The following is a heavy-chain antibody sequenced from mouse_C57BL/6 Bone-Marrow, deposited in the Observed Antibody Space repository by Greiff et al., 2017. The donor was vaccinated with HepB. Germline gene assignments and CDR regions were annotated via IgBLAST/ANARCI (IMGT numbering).Heavy chain of an antibody. CDR2: ISSGSSTI. CDR1: GFTFSDYG. D-gene: IGHD1-1*01. Sequence: DVMLVESGGGLVKPGGSLKLSCAASGFTFSDYGMHWVRQAPEKGLEWVAYISSGSSTIYYADTVKGRFTISRDNAKNTLFLQMTSLRSEDTAMYYCARPKDYGSSYGYYFDYWGQGTTLTVSS. J-gene: IGHJ2*01. CDR3: ARPKDYGSSYGYYFDY. V-gene: IGHV5-17*01.